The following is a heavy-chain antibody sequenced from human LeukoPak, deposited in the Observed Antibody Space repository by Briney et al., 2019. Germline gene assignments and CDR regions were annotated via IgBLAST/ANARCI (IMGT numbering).Heavy chain of an antibody. D-gene: IGHD5-18*01. CDR2: IIPILDVA. CDR3: ARFPVRGYTYGSVIHHMDV. CDR1: GGTFNNYA. Sequence: SVSVSCKASGGTFNNYAISWGRQAPGQGLEWMGRIIPILDVADSAQRFQGRVTITADRSTSTVYMELNSLRSEDTAIYYCARFPVRGYTYGSVIHHMDVWGQGTTVIVSS. V-gene: IGHV1-69*04. J-gene: IGHJ6*02.